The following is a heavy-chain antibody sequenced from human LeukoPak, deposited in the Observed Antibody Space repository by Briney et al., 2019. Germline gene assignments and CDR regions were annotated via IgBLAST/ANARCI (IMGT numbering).Heavy chain of an antibody. CDR2: ISGSGGST. Sequence: GGSLRLPCAASGFTFSSYAMSWVRQAPGKGLEWVSAISGSGGSTYYADSVKGRFTISRDNSKNTLYLQMNSLRAEDTAVYYCAKDRGYCSSTSCYTDYFDYWGQGTLVTVSS. D-gene: IGHD2-2*02. V-gene: IGHV3-23*01. J-gene: IGHJ4*02. CDR3: AKDRGYCSSTSCYTDYFDY. CDR1: GFTFSSYA.